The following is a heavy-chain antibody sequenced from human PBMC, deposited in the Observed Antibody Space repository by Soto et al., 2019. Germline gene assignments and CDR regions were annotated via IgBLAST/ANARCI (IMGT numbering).Heavy chain of an antibody. CDR3: AKDATWELLLIQLDY. D-gene: IGHD1-26*01. J-gene: IGHJ4*02. CDR1: GFTFSSYS. Sequence: EVQLVESGGGLVKPGGSLRLSCAASGFTFSSYSMNWVRQAPGKGLEWVSAISGSGGSTYYADSVKGRFTISRDNSKNTLYLQMNSLRAEDTAVYYCAKDATWELLLIQLDYWGQGTLVTVSS. CDR2: ISGSGGST. V-gene: IGHV3-23*04.